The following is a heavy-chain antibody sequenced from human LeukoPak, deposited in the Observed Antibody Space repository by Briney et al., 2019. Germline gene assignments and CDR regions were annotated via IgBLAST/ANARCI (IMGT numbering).Heavy chain of an antibody. CDR2: ISAYNGNT. J-gene: IGHJ4*02. Sequence: ASVNVSCKTSGYTFTSYGVSWVRQAPGQGLEWMGWISAYNGNTYYAQKLQGRVTMTTDTSTSTAYMELRSLRSGDTAVYYCARVPWTRDGFNPDYWGQGTLVSVSS. V-gene: IGHV1-18*01. CDR3: ARVPWTRDGFNPDY. D-gene: IGHD5-24*01. CDR1: GYTFTSYG.